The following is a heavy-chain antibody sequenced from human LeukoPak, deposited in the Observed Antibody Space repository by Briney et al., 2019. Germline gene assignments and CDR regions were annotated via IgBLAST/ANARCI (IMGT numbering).Heavy chain of an antibody. V-gene: IGHV3-74*01. CDR2: INSDGSSA. CDR1: GFTFSSYW. D-gene: IGHD3-9*01. CDR3: ARAGRGLRYFDWLTYDY. Sequence: GGSLRLSCAASGFTFSSYWMHWVRQAPGKGLVWVSHINSDGSSATYADSVKGRFTISRDNAKNTLYLQMNSLRAEDTAVYYCARAGRGLRYFDWLTYDYWGQGTLVTVSS. J-gene: IGHJ4*02.